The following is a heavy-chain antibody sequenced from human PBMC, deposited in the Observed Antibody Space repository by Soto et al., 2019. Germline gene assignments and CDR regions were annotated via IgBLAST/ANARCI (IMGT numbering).Heavy chain of an antibody. V-gene: IGHV3-64*01. J-gene: IGHJ4*02. CDR2: ISSNGGTT. D-gene: IGHD5-18*01. CDR1: GFTFSTYA. Sequence: EVQLVESGGGLVQPGGSLGISCAASGFTFSTYAMQWVRQAPGKGLEFVSSISSNGGTTNYAYSVKGRFTISRDNSRDTLYLQMGSLRPEVMAVYYCARDGRAMNDYWGQGTLVTVSS. CDR3: ARDGRAMNDY.